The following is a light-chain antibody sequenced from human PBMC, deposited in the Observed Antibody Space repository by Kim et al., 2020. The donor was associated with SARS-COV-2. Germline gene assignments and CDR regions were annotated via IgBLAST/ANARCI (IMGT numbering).Light chain of an antibody. Sequence: GQSVTISCTGTRRVVGTYSRVSWYQQSPGTAPKLMIYEVNDRPSGVPDRFSGSKSGNTASLTISGLQAGDEADYYCSSYTSSNIYVFGTGTKVTVL. CDR2: EVN. CDR3: SSYTSSNIYV. CDR1: RRVVGTYSR. V-gene: IGLV2-18*02. J-gene: IGLJ1*01.